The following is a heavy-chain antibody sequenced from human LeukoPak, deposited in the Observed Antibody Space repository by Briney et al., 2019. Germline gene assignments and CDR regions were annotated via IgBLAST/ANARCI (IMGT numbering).Heavy chain of an antibody. J-gene: IGHJ4*02. D-gene: IGHD2-15*01. CDR3: AKGVRWELPFDY. CDR1: GFTFSSYA. CDR2: ISGSGGST. V-gene: IGHV3-23*01. Sequence: GGSLRLSCAASGFTFSSYAMSWVRQTPGKGLEWVSAISGSGGSTYYAGSVKGRFTISRDNSKNTLFLQMNSLRAEDTAVYYCAKGVRWELPFDYWGQGTLVTVSS.